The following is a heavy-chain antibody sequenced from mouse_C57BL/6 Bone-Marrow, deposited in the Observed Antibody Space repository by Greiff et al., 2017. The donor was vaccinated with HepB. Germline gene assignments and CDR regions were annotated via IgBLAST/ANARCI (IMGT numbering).Heavy chain of an antibody. CDR3: ARRRSLYDGYYDYFDY. CDR2: ISSGSSTI. Sequence: EVQLQESGGGLVKPGGSLKLSCAASGFTFSDYGMHWVRQAPEKGLEWVAYISSGSSTIYYADTVKGRFTISRDNAKNTLFLQMTSLRSEDTAMYYCARRRSLYDGYYDYFDYWGQGTTLTVSS. J-gene: IGHJ2*01. CDR1: GFTFSDYG. V-gene: IGHV5-17*01. D-gene: IGHD2-3*01.